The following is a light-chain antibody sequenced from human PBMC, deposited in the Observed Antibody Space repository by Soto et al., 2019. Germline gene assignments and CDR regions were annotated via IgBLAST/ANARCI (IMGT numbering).Light chain of an antibody. CDR3: XQYYGTLPT. CDR1: QTVLYSSNNKNY. Sequence: DIVMTQSPDSLAVSLGERATINCKSSQTVLYSSNNKNYLAWYQQKPGQPPKMLIYWASTRESGVPDRXXXXXXXXXXXXXXXXXXAEDVAVYXXXQYYGTLPTFGQGTKVEIK. CDR2: WAS. V-gene: IGKV4-1*01. J-gene: IGKJ1*01.